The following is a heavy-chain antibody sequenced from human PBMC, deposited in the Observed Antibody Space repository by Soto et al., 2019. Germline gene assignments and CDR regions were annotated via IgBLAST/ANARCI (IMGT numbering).Heavy chain of an antibody. CDR3: ARTAQISRIQQLVLGY. Sequence: ASVKVSCKASGYTFTGYYMHWVRQAPGQGLEWMGWINPNSGGTNYAQKFQGRVTMTRDTSISTAYMELSRLRSEDTAVYYCARTAQISRIQQLVLGYWGQGTLVTVSS. D-gene: IGHD6-13*01. V-gene: IGHV1-2*02. J-gene: IGHJ4*02. CDR1: GYTFTGYY. CDR2: INPNSGGT.